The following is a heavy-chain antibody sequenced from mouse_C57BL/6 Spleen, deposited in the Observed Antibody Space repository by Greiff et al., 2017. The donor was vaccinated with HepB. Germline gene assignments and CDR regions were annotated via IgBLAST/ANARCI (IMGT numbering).Heavy chain of an antibody. CDR2: IYPGDGDT. CDR3: ARSIYYGSDVYFDY. Sequence: VQRVESGAELVKPGASVKISCKASGYAFSSYWMNWVKQRPGKGLEWIGQIYPGDGDTNYNGKFKGKATLTADKSSSTAYMQLSSLTSEDSAVYFCARSIYYGSDVYFDYWGQGTTLTVSS. CDR1: GYAFSSYW. D-gene: IGHD1-1*01. V-gene: IGHV1-80*01. J-gene: IGHJ2*01.